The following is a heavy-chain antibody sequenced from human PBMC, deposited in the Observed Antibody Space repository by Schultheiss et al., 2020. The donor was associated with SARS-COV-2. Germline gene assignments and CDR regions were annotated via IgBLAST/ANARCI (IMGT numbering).Heavy chain of an antibody. CDR1: GGSTSSSTYY. J-gene: IGHJ6*02. V-gene: IGHV4-39*07. CDR2: IYYSGST. Sequence: SETLSLTCTVSGGSTSSSTYYWGWVRQPPGKGLEWIGSIYYSGSTYYNPSLKSRVTISVDTSKNQFSLKLTSVTSADTAVYYCARLMRLAEVGTGGRSVGYHAMDVWGLGTTVTVSS. CDR3: ARLMRLAEVGTGGRSVGYHAMDV. D-gene: IGHD6-19*01.